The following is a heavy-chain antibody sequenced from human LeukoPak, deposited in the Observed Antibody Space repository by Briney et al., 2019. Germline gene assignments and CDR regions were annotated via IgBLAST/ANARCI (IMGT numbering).Heavy chain of an antibody. Sequence: SETLALTCPVSGGSISSYYWSWIRQPAGQGLGWIGRIYTSGSTNYNPSLKSRVTMSVDRSKNQFSLKLSSVTAADTAVYYCARVQTTRVVDVWGQGTTVAVSS. CDR3: ARVQTTRVVDV. CDR1: GGSISSYY. CDR2: IYTSGST. D-gene: IGHD4-17*01. V-gene: IGHV4-4*07. J-gene: IGHJ6*02.